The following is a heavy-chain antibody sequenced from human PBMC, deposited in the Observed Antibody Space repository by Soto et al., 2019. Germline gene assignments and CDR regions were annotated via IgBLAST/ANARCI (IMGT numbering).Heavy chain of an antibody. D-gene: IGHD2-21*01. CDR2: IYYSGST. CDR3: ARTAARFPAPFDY. CDR1: GGSISSGGYY. Sequence: SETLSLTCTVSGGSISSGGYYWSWIRQHPGKGLEWIGYIYYSGSTYYNPSLKSRVTISVDTSKNQFSLKLSSVTAADTAVYYCARTAARFPAPFDYWGPGTLVTVSS. V-gene: IGHV4-31*03. J-gene: IGHJ4*02.